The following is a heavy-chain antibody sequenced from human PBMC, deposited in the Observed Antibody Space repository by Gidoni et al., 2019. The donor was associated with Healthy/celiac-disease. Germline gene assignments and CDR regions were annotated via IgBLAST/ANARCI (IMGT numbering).Heavy chain of an antibody. Sequence: QLQLQESGPGLVKPSETLSLTCTVSGGSISSSSYYWGWIRQPPGKGLEWIGSIYYSGSTYYNPSLKSRVTISVDTSKNQFSLKLSSVTAADTAVYYCARQVGDYSNPAYYYYGMDVWGQGTTVTVSS. J-gene: IGHJ6*02. CDR1: GGSISSSSYY. CDR3: ARQVGDYSNPAYYYYGMDV. V-gene: IGHV4-39*01. CDR2: IYYSGST. D-gene: IGHD4-4*01.